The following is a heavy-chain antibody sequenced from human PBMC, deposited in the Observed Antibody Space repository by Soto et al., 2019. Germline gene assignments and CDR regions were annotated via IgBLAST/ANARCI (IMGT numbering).Heavy chain of an antibody. CDR1: GGAISSGDYY. V-gene: IGHV4-30-4*01. CDR2: ISYSGST. D-gene: IGHD1-7*01. Sequence: SESLSLTCSVSGGAISSGDYYWRWIRQPPGNGLEWLGYISYSGSTYYNPSLQSRVTISVDTSKNQFSLKLSSVTAADTAVYYCARDALELGNAFDIWGQGTMVTVSS. CDR3: ARDALELGNAFDI. J-gene: IGHJ3*02.